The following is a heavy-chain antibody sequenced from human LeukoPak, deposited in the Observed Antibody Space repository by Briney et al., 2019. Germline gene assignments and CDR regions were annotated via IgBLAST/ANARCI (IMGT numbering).Heavy chain of an antibody. D-gene: IGHD3-10*01. Sequence: ASVTVSCKASGCTFTSYYMHWVRQAPGQGGEGVGIINPICGSKRYAQKIKGRVTMTRDTSTSTVYMELSSLRSEDTAVYYCARVIKSAYYYGSGSDGYDYWGQGTLVTVSS. V-gene: IGHV1-46*01. CDR2: INPICGSK. J-gene: IGHJ4*02. CDR1: GCTFTSYY. CDR3: ARVIKSAYYYGSGSDGYDY.